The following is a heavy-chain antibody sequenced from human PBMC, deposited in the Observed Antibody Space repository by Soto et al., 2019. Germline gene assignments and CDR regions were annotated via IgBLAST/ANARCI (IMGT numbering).Heavy chain of an antibody. CDR2: LSGSGDNT. Sequence: WGSLILSCAASGFTCSRYAISRVRQAPGKAMEWVSLLSGSGDNTYYADSVKCRFTISRDNSKNALYLQMNSLRPEDTAVYYCARPGSGYDVLTGQYFYYFHAVDVWRQGITVTVSS. V-gene: IGHV3-23*01. D-gene: IGHD3-9*01. J-gene: IGHJ6*02. CDR3: ARPGSGYDVLTGQYFYYFHAVDV. CDR1: GFTCSRYA.